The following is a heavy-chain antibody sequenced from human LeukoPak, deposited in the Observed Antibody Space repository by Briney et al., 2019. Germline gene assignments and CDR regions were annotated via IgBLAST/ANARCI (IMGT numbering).Heavy chain of an antibody. J-gene: IGHJ3*02. CDR1: GGTFSSYA. CDR3: ARDYPPTAMFDAFDI. CDR2: IIPIFGTA. Sequence: SVNVSCKASGGTFSSYAISWVRQAPGQGLEWMGRIIPIFGTANYAQKFQGRVTITTDESTSTAYMELSSLRSEDTAVYYCARDYPPTAMFDAFDIWGQGTMVTVSS. D-gene: IGHD5-18*01. V-gene: IGHV1-69*05.